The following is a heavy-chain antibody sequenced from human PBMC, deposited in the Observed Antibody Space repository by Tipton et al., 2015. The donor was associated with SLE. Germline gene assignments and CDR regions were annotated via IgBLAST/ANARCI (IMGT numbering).Heavy chain of an antibody. D-gene: IGHD3-3*01. CDR3: AKGVEWLSYFDF. V-gene: IGHV3-9*01. CDR1: GFTFSSYI. Sequence: SLRLSCAASGFTFSSYIMNWVRQIPGKGLEWVSGINWNSENIAYADSVKGRFTIPRDNSRNSLYLQMNSLRAEDTAFYYCAKGVEWLSYFDFWGRGTLVTVSS. CDR2: INWNSENI. J-gene: IGHJ4*02.